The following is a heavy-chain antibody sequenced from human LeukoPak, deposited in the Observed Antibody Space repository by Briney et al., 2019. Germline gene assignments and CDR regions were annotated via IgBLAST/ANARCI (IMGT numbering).Heavy chain of an antibody. CDR2: ISWNSGSI. D-gene: IGHD5-12*01. Sequence: GRSLRLSCAASGFTFDDYAMHWVRQAPGKGLEWVSGISWNSGSIGYADSVKGRFAISRDNAKNSLYLQMNSLRAEDTALYYCAKARGYSGYDSFDYWGQGTLVTVPS. V-gene: IGHV3-9*01. J-gene: IGHJ4*02. CDR3: AKARGYSGYDSFDY. CDR1: GFTFDDYA.